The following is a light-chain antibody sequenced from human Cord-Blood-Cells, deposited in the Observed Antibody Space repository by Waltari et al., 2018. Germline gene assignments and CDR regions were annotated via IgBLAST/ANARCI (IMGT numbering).Light chain of an antibody. Sequence: QSALTQPASVSGSPGQSITISCTGTSSDVGGYNHVSCYQQHPGKAPKLMIYDVSNRPSGVSNRFSGSKSGNTASLTISGLQAEDEADYYCSSYTSSSTLVVFGGGTKLTVL. CDR3: SSYTSSSTLVV. V-gene: IGLV2-14*01. CDR1: SSDVGGYNH. CDR2: DVS. J-gene: IGLJ2*01.